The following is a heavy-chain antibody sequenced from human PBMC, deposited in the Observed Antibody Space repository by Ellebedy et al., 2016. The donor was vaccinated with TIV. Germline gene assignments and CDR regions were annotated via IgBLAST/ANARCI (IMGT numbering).Heavy chain of an antibody. CDR2: ISSSSSYI. J-gene: IGHJ3*02. V-gene: IGHV3-21*01. D-gene: IGHD4-17*01. CDR3: ASGKTHYGDYAADAFDI. CDR1: GFTFSSYA. Sequence: GESLKISCAASGFTFSSYAMNWVRQAPGKGLEWVSSISSSSSYIYYADSVKGRFTISRDNAKNSLYLQMNSLRDEDTAVYYCASGKTHYGDYAADAFDIWGQGTMVTVSS.